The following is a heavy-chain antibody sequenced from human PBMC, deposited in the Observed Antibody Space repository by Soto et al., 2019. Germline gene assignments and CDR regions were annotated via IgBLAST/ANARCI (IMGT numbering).Heavy chain of an antibody. CDR2: IIPIFGTA. Sequence: QVQLVQSGAEVKKPGSSVKVSCKASGGTFSSYAISWVRQAPGQGLEWMGGIIPIFGTANYAQKFQGRVTITADKATSTASRELSSLRSGDTAVYYCATLGGTAMVKIDCWGQGTLVTVSS. D-gene: IGHD5-18*01. J-gene: IGHJ4*02. CDR3: ATLGGTAMVKIDC. CDR1: GGTFSSYA. V-gene: IGHV1-69*06.